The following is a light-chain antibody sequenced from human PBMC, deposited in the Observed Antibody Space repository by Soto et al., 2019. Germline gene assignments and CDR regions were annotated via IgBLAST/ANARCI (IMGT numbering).Light chain of an antibody. CDR2: RNN. V-gene: IGLV1-47*01. Sequence: QSVLTQPPSASGTPGQRVTISCSGSSSNIGSNFVYWYQQFPGTAPKLLIYRNNQRPSGVPDRFSGSKSGTSASLAISGLQSGDEADYYCAAWDDSLSGWVFGGGTKLTVL. CDR1: SSNIGSNF. CDR3: AAWDDSLSGWV. J-gene: IGLJ3*02.